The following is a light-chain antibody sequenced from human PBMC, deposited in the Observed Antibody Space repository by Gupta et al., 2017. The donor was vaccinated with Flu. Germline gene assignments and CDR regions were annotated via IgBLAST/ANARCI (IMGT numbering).Light chain of an antibody. CDR1: SSSVGSYNL. Sequence: QSALTQPASVSGSPGQSVTLPCTGTSSSVGSYNLVSGYQHQPGKAPNLMLYEGSKRHSGVANRFSGSKSGNTASLTISGLQAEDEDDYYCCSYAGSSTFPYVFGTGTKVTVL. CDR3: CSYAGSSTFPYV. J-gene: IGLJ1*01. V-gene: IGLV2-23*03. CDR2: EGS.